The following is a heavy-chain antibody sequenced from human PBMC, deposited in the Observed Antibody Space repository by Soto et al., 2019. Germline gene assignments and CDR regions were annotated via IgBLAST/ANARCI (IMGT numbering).Heavy chain of an antibody. Sequence: SVKVSCKASGGTFSSYAISWVRQAPGQGLEWMGGIIPIFGTANYAQKFQGRVTITADESTSTAYMELSSLRSEDTAVYYCASALAPTRTFDYWGQGTLVTVSS. CDR2: IIPIFGTA. CDR3: ASALAPTRTFDY. J-gene: IGHJ4*02. V-gene: IGHV1-69*13. CDR1: GGTFSSYA.